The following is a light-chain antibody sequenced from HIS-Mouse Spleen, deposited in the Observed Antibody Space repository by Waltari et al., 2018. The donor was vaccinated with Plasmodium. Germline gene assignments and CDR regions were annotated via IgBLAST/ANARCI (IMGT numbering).Light chain of an antibody. J-gene: IGLJ2*01. Sequence: QSALTQPPSASGSPGQSVTISCTGTSSDVGGYNYVSWYQQHPGKAPILMIYEVRNRPPGVPARCSGTKSGNTASLTVSGIQAEDEADYYCSSYAGSNNLVFGGGTKLTVL. CDR3: SSYAGSNNLV. CDR2: EVR. V-gene: IGLV2-8*01. CDR1: SSDVGGYNY.